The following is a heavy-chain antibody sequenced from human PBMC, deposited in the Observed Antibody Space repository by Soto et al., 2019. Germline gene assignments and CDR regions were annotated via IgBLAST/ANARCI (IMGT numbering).Heavy chain of an antibody. Sequence: EVQLVESGGGLVQPGGSLRLSCVASGFTFSRYWMSWVRQAPGKGLEWVANIKHDGSEIYSIDSVKGRFTISRDNAKDSLYLQMNSLRVEDTAVYYSARDTDDFGDNYWGQGTLVTVSS. CDR1: GFTFSRYW. D-gene: IGHD4-17*01. J-gene: IGHJ4*02. CDR2: IKHDGSEI. CDR3: ARDTDDFGDNY. V-gene: IGHV3-7*01.